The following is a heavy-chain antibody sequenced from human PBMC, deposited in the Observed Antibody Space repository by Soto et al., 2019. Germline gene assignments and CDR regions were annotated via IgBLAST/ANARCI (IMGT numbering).Heavy chain of an antibody. CDR1: GFTFSSYA. CDR2: ISGSDDST. V-gene: IGHV3-23*01. CDR3: AKRSSSSTFDY. D-gene: IGHD6-6*01. J-gene: IGHJ4*02. Sequence: EVQLLESGGGLVQPGGSLRLSCAASGFTFSSYAMSWVRQAPGKGLEWVSVISGSDDSTYYADSVKGGFTISRDNSKNTLYLPMNSLRAEDTAVYYCAKRSSSSTFDYWGQGTLVTVSS.